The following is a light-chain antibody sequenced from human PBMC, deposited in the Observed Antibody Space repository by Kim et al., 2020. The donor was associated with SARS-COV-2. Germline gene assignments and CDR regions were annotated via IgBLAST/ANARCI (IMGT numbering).Light chain of an antibody. J-gene: IGLJ2*01. CDR2: FDS. V-gene: IGLV3-21*04. CDR3: QVWDSSSVI. CDR1: NIGSKS. Sequence: SYELTQPPSVSVAPGKTARITCGGNNIGSKSVHWYQQRPGQAPVLVIYFDSDRPSGIPERFSGSNSGNTATLTISRVEAGDEADYSCQVWDSSSVIFGGGTQLTVL.